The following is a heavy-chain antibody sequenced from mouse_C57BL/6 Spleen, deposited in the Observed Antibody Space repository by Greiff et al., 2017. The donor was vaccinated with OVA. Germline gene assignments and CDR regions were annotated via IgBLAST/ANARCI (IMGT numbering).Heavy chain of an antibody. V-gene: IGHV8-12*01. CDR2: IYWDDDK. J-gene: IGHJ1*03. CDR3: ARSRHYYGSSHWYFDV. Sequence: QVTLKVSGPGILQSSQTLSLTCSFSGFSLSTSGMGVSWIRQPSGKGLEWLAHIYWDDDKRYNPSLKSRLTISKDTSRNQVFLKITSVDTADTATYYCARSRHYYGSSHWYFDVWGTGTTVTVSS. CDR1: GFSLSTSGMG. D-gene: IGHD1-1*01.